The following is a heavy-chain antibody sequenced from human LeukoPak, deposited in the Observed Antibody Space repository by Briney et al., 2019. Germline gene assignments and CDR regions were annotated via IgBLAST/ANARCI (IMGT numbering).Heavy chain of an antibody. CDR1: GGSISSSSYY. V-gene: IGHV4-39*07. CDR3: ARDWDPSHFDY. D-gene: IGHD1-26*01. J-gene: IGHJ4*02. CDR2: IYYSGST. Sequence: PSETLSLTCTVSGGSISSSSYYWGWIRQPPGKGLEWIGSIYYSGSTYYNPSLKSRVTISVDTSKNQFSLKLSSVTAADTAVYYCARDWDPSHFDYWGQGTLVTVSS.